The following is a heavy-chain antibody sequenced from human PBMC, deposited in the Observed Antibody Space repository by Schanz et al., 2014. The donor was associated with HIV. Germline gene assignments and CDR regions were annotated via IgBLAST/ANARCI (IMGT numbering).Heavy chain of an antibody. D-gene: IGHD6-6*01. CDR2: IWYDGSNK. V-gene: IGHV3-33*08. J-gene: IGHJ6*02. CDR3: ANTEYPYSSSSDYYYGMDV. Sequence: QVQLVESGGGVVQPGRSLRLSCAASGFTFSSYGMHWVRQAPGKGLEWVAVIWYDGSNKYYADSVKGRFTISKDNSKNPLYLQMNSLRAQDTAVYYCANTEYPYSSSSDYYYGMDVWGQGTTVTVSS. CDR1: GFTFSSYG.